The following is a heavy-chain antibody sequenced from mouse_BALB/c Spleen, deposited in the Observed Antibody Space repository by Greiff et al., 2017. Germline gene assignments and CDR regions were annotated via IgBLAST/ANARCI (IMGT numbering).Heavy chain of an antibody. D-gene: IGHD1-1*01. Sequence: EVQLQESGPGLVKPSQSLSLTCTVTGYSITSDYAWNWIRQFPGNKLEWMGYISYSGSTSYNPSLKSRISITRDTSKNQFFLQLNSVTTEDTATYYCAMHYYGSSPYYAMDYWGQGTSVTVSS. V-gene: IGHV3-2*02. CDR2: ISYSGST. CDR1: GYSITSDYA. J-gene: IGHJ4*01. CDR3: AMHYYGSSPYYAMDY.